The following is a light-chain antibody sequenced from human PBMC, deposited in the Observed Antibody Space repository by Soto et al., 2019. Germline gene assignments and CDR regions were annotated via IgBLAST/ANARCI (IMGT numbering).Light chain of an antibody. CDR2: GAS. Sequence: EIVMTQSPATLSVSPGERVTLSCRASQSVSSNLAWFQKKPGQPPRLLINGASTRVTGVPARFSGSGSGTEFTLTISSLQSEDFAVYYCQQFNNWPLTFGGGTKVEIK. J-gene: IGKJ4*01. CDR3: QQFNNWPLT. V-gene: IGKV3-15*01. CDR1: QSVSSN.